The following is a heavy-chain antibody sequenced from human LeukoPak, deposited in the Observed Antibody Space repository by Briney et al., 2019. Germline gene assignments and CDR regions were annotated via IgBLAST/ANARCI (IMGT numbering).Heavy chain of an antibody. V-gene: IGHV1-69*04. CDR3: AREHDSSGYHSYYYGMDV. CDR2: IIPIFGIA. D-gene: IGHD3-22*01. CDR1: GGTFSSYA. J-gene: IGHJ6*02. Sequence: SVKVTCKASGGTFSSYAISWVRQAPGQGLEWMGRIIPIFGIANYAQKFQGRVTITADKSTSTAYMELSSLRSEDTAVYYCAREHDSSGYHSYYYGMDVWGQGTTVTVSS.